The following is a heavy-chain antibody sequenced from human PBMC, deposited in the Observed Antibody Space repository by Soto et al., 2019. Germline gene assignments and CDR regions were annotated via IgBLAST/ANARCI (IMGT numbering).Heavy chain of an antibody. CDR3: AREAGDDYGDFDDY. Sequence: QVQLQESGPGLVKPSETLSLTCTVSGGSIISYYWSWLRQPAGKGLEWIGRIYSTGTTTYNPALKSRVTMSVDRSKNQFSLKLTSVTAADTAVYYCAREAGDDYGDFDDYWGQVTQVTVSS. J-gene: IGHJ4*02. V-gene: IGHV4-4*07. CDR1: GGSIISYY. D-gene: IGHD4-17*01. CDR2: IYSTGTT.